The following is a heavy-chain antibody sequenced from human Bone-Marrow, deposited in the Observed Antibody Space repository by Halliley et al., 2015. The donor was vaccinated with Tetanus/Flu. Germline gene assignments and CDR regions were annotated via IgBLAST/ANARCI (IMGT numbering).Heavy chain of an antibody. V-gene: IGHV4-34*01. Sequence: GKGRGWFGEINHSGSPTYTPPLKSRFPISVAPSKNQFSLKLSSVPAADTAVYYCASRSGWYFSYWGQGTLVTVSS. CDR3: ASRSGWYFSY. J-gene: IGHJ4*02. D-gene: IGHD6-19*01. CDR2: INHSGSP.